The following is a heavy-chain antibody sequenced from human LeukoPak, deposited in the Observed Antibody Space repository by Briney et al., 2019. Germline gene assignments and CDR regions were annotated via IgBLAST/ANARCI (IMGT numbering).Heavy chain of an antibody. J-gene: IGHJ6*02. CDR2: IKQDGSEK. CDR1: GFTFSSYW. V-gene: IGHV3-7*03. CDR3: AKDKRDYYYYGMDV. D-gene: IGHD6-25*01. Sequence: GGSLRLSCAASGFTFSSYWMSWVRQVPGKGLEWVANIKQDGSEKYYVDSVKGRFTISRDNAKNSLYLQMNSLRAEDTALYYCAKDKRDYYYYGMDVWGQGTTVTVSS.